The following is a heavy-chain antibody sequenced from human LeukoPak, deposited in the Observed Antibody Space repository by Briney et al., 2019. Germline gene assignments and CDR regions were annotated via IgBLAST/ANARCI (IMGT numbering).Heavy chain of an antibody. V-gene: IGHV3-74*01. J-gene: IGHJ4*02. CDR3: AKDRPNYYGSNGHYYKLNGDC. Sequence: QPGGSLRLCCAASGFTFSSYWMHWVRQAPGKGLVWVSRINSDGSTTCYADSVKGRFTISRDNAKSTLYLQMYSLRAEDTAVYYCAKDRPNYYGSNGHYYKLNGDCWGQGTLVTVSS. CDR1: GFTFSSYW. CDR2: INSDGSTT. D-gene: IGHD3-22*01.